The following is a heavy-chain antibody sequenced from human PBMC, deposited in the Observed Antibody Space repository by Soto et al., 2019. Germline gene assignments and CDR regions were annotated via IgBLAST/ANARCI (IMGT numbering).Heavy chain of an antibody. D-gene: IGHD6-13*01. J-gene: IGHJ5*02. CDR3: ARDVAAAGKENWFDP. CDR2: ISAYNGNT. CDR1: GYTFTSYG. Sequence: QVQLVQSGAEVKKPGASVKVSCKASGYTFTSYGIIWVRQAPGQGLEWMGWISAYNGNTNYAQKLQGRVTMTTDTSTSTAYMELRSLRSDDTAVYYCARDVAAAGKENWFDPWGQGTLVTVSS. V-gene: IGHV1-18*01.